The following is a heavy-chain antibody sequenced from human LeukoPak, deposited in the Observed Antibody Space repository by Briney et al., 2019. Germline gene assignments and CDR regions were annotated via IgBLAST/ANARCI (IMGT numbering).Heavy chain of an antibody. J-gene: IGHJ4*02. Sequence: PGGSLRLSCAASGLTFSSYAMSWVRQAPGKGLEWVSAISGSGGSTYYADSVKGRFTISRDNSKNTLYLQMNSLGAEDTAVYYCAKGVTIFGVVIERQDYFDYWGQGTLVTVSS. CDR1: GLTFSSYA. CDR3: AKGVTIFGVVIERQDYFDY. D-gene: IGHD3-3*01. CDR2: ISGSGGST. V-gene: IGHV3-23*01.